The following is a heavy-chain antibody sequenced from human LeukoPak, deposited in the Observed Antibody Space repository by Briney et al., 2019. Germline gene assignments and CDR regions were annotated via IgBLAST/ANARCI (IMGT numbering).Heavy chain of an antibody. V-gene: IGHV4-31*03. CDR3: ARATYYYGSGSYYLYYYYYYGMDV. J-gene: IGHJ6*02. CDR2: IYYSGST. CDR1: GGSISSGGYY. D-gene: IGHD3-10*01. Sequence: PSETLSLTCTVSGGSISSGGYYWSWIRQHPGKGLEWIGYIYYSGSTYYNPSLKSRVTISVDTSKNQFSLKLSSVTAADTAVYYWARATYYYGSGSYYLYYYYYYGMDVWGQGTTVTVSS.